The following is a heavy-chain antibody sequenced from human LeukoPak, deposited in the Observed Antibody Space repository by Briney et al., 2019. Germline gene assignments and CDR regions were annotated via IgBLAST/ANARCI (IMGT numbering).Heavy chain of an antibody. J-gene: IGHJ3*01. CDR2: MGSDGFST. CDR1: GFTFSTYV. CDR3: AREGHTSGYCGDYDL. D-gene: IGHD3-22*01. Sequence: PGGSLRLSCTASGFTFSTYVFHWARLAPGKGLEYVSAMGSDGFSTYYADSVKGRFTISRDNSKNTLYLQMDSLRPEDTAVYYCAREGHTSGYCGDYDLWGQGTMVTVSS. V-gene: IGHV3-64*02.